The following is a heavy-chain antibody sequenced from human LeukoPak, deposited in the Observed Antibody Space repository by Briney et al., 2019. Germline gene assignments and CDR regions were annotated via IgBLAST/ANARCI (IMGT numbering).Heavy chain of an antibody. J-gene: IGHJ4*02. V-gene: IGHV3-23*01. Sequence: GGSLRLSSAASGFTFSDYYMSWVRQAPGKGLEWVSAISGSGGSTYYADSVKGRFTISRDNSKNTLYLQMNSLRAEDTAVYYCAKDSRMVRGAAPYYFDYWGQGTLVTVSS. CDR2: ISGSGGST. CDR1: GFTFSDYY. CDR3: AKDSRMVRGAAPYYFDY. D-gene: IGHD3-10*01.